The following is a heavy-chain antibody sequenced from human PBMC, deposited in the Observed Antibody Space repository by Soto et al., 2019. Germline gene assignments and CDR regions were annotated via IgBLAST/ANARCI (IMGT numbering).Heavy chain of an antibody. V-gene: IGHV4-4*07. D-gene: IGHD2-8*01. CDR1: NDSFTSYY. J-gene: IGHJ6*02. CDR3: ARDAKFSLSWYYYQGIDV. Sequence: QVSLQESGPGLVRSSETLSLTCTVSNDSFTSYYWSWIRQSAGRGLEWIGRVHVTGNIHYNPSLRSRVTMSSASSTSQFFLRLTSVTAADTAVYYCARDAKFSLSWYYYQGIDVWGPGTSVTVTS. CDR2: VHVTGNI.